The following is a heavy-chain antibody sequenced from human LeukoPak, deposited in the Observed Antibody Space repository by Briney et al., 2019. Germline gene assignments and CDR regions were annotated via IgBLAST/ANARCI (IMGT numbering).Heavy chain of an antibody. CDR2: INPNSGDT. Sequence: GASVKVSCKASGYTFTTYYIHWARQAPGQGLEWMGWINPNSGDTNYAQKFQGRVTMTRDTSISTAYMELSRLRSDDTAVYYCARATTGTLDYWGQGTLVTVSS. D-gene: IGHD1-1*01. V-gene: IGHV1-2*02. J-gene: IGHJ4*02. CDR1: GYTFTTYY. CDR3: ARATTGTLDY.